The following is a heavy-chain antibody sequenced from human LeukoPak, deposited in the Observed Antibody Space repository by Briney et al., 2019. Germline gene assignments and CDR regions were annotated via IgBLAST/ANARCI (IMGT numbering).Heavy chain of an antibody. CDR2: IYYSGST. CDR1: GGSISSGDYY. Sequence: SETLSLTCTVSGGSISSGDYYWSWIRQPPGKGLEWIGYIYYSGSTYYNPSLKSRVTISVDTSKNQFSLKLSSVTAADTAVYYCARVSGWYRYFDYWGQGTLVTVSS. CDR3: ARVSGWYRYFDY. J-gene: IGHJ4*02. D-gene: IGHD6-19*01. V-gene: IGHV4-30-4*01.